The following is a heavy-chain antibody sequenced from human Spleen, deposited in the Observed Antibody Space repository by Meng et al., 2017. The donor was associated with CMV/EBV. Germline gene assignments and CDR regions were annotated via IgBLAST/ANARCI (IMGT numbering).Heavy chain of an antibody. CDR2: ISWNSGSI. V-gene: IGHV3-9*01. Sequence: GGSLRLSCAASGFTFDEYAMHWVRQVPGKGLEWVSGISWNSGSIGYADSVKGRFTISRDNAKSALYLQMNSLRAEDTAFYYCVKDQGFQISKDGSGWYFHFDQWGQGTLVTVSS. CDR3: VKDQGFQISKDGSGWYFHFDQ. J-gene: IGHJ4*02. CDR1: GFTFDEYA. D-gene: IGHD6-19*01.